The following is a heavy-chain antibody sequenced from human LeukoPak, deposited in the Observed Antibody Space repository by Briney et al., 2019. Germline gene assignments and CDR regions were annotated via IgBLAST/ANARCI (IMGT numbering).Heavy chain of an antibody. CDR1: GGSFSGYY. Sequence: SETLSLTCAVCGGSFSGYYWSWIRQPPGKGLEWIGEINHSGSTNYNPSLKSRVTISVDTSKNQFSLKLSSVTAADTAVYYCARVSGSSPLDPWGQGTLVTVSS. CDR3: ARVSGSSPLDP. V-gene: IGHV4-34*01. CDR2: INHSGST. J-gene: IGHJ5*02. D-gene: IGHD6-13*01.